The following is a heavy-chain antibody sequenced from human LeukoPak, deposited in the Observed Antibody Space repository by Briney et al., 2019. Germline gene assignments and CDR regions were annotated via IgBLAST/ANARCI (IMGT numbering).Heavy chain of an antibody. J-gene: IGHJ6*04. D-gene: IGHD3-10*01. CDR3: ARGSITFSGSYYSDYYYGMDV. Sequence: SVKVSCKASGGTFSSYAISWVRQAPGQGLEWMGGIIPIFGTANYAQKFQGRVTITADVSTSTAYMELSSLRSEDTAVYYCARGSITFSGSYYSDYYYGMDVWGKGTTVTVSS. CDR2: IIPIFGTA. V-gene: IGHV1-69*01. CDR1: GGTFSSYA.